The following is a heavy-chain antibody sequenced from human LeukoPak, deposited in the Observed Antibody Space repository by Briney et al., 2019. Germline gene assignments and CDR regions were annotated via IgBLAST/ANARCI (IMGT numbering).Heavy chain of an antibody. CDR1: GFTFTNYA. V-gene: IGHV3-23*01. Sequence: GGSMRLSCAASGFTFTNYAMSWVRQAPGKGLESVSVISGTGAFTYYADSVKGRFTISRDNSKNTLYLQMNSLRAEDTTVYYCAKGHSDYGTGFDLWGRGTLVTVSS. CDR2: ISGTGAFT. D-gene: IGHD4-17*01. CDR3: AKGHSDYGTGFDL. J-gene: IGHJ4*02.